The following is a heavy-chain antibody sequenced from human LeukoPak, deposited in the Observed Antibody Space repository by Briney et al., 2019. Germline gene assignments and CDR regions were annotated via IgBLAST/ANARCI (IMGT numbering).Heavy chain of an antibody. D-gene: IGHD6-13*01. CDR2: ISSSGSTI. CDR1: GFTFSSYR. CDR3: ARAWSGSSWPSDY. V-gene: IGHV3-48*01. J-gene: IGHJ4*02. Sequence: GGSLRLSCAASGFTFSSYRMSWVRQAPGKGLEWVSYISSSGSTIHYVDSVKGRFTISRDNAKNSLYLQMNSLRAEDTAVYYCARAWSGSSWPSDYWGQGTLVTASS.